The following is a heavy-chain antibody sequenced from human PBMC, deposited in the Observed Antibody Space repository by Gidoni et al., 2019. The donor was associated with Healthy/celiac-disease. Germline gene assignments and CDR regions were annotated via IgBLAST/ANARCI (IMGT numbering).Heavy chain of an antibody. CDR2: IYDSGST. D-gene: IGHD1-26*01. V-gene: IGHV4-59*01. CDR1: GGSISSYY. CDR3: ARGELHWERRAFDI. J-gene: IGHJ3*02. Sequence: QVQLQESGPGLVKPSETLSLTCTVSGGSISSYYWSWIRQPPGKGLEWIGYIYDSGSTNYNPSLKSRVTISVDTSKNQFSLKLSSVTAADTAVYYCARGELHWERRAFDIWGQGTMVTVSS.